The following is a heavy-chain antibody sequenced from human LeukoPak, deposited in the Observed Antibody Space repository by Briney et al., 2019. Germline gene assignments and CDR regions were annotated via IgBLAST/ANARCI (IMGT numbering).Heavy chain of an antibody. V-gene: IGHV3-21*01. CDR1: GFTLSSNY. CDR2: ISSSSSYI. D-gene: IGHD4-11*01. J-gene: IGHJ3*02. CDR3: ARVPDYRPGNAFDI. Sequence: GGSLRLSCAASGFTLSSNYMSWVRQAPGKGLEGGSSISSSSSYIYYADSVKGRFTISRDNAKNSLYLQMNSLRAEDTAVYYCARVPDYRPGNAFDIWGQGTMVTVSS.